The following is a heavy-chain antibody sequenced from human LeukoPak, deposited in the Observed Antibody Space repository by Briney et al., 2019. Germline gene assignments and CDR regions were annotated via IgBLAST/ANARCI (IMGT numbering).Heavy chain of an antibody. CDR2: IANGAT. Sequence: PSETLSLTRAVAGGGISTYYWNWIRQTPGKGLEWVGHIANGATDYNPSLKSRAIISVDTSKNQISLRLTSVTAADTAVYHCARDKAHSYGYYFDAWGPGTQVLVSS. V-gene: IGHV4-4*08. J-gene: IGHJ4*02. CDR3: ARDKAHSYGYYFDA. CDR1: GGGISTYY. D-gene: IGHD3-10*01.